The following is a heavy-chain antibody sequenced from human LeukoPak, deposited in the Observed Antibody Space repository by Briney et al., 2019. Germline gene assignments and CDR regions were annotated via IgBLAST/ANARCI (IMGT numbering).Heavy chain of an antibody. CDR1: GYSFTKYW. V-gene: IGHV5-51*01. D-gene: IGHD3-10*01. CDR2: ISPGDSET. CDR3: ARPGSGRRNDAFDI. Sequence: GESLKISCKGSGYSFTKYWIGWVRQMPGKGLEWMGIISPGDSETRYSPSFQGQVTISADKSINTAYLQWISLKASDTAMYYCARPGSGRRNDAFDIWGQGPMVTVSS. J-gene: IGHJ3*02.